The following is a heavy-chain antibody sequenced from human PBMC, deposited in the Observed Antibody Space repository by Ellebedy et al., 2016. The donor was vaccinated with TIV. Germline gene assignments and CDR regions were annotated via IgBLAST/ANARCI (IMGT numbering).Heavy chain of an antibody. CDR3: VVVVAATPRDWFDP. CDR2: ISGSGGST. D-gene: IGHD2-15*01. V-gene: IGHV3-23*01. Sequence: GGSLRLSXAASGFTFSSYAMSWVRQAPGKGLEWVSAISGSGGSTYYADSVKGRFTISRDNSKNTLYLQMNSLRAEDTAVYYSVVVVAATPRDWFDPWGQGTLVTVSS. CDR1: GFTFSSYA. J-gene: IGHJ5*02.